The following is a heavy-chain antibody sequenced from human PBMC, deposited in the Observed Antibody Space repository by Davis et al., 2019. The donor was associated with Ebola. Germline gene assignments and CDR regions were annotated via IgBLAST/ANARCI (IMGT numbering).Heavy chain of an antibody. Sequence: GESLKISCAASGFTFSNAWMSWVRQAPGRGLEWVGRIKSKTDGGTTDYAAPVKGRFTVSRDDSGNTLYLQMNSLKIEDTAVYYCTTDRGISTRVDPWGQGTLVTVSS. CDR3: TTDRGISTRVDP. J-gene: IGHJ5*02. V-gene: IGHV3-15*01. CDR2: IKSKTDGGTT. D-gene: IGHD2-21*01. CDR1: GFTFSNAW.